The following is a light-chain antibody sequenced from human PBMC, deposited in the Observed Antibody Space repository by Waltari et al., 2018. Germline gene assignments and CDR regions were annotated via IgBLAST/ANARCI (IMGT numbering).Light chain of an antibody. CDR1: QSITTD. V-gene: IGKV3-15*01. Sequence: EIVMTQSPATLSVSPGQRATLSCRASQSITTDLAWYQQKPGQAPRLLIYGDSTRDTGVPERVTGRGSGKQFTLTISSLQSEDVAVYFCQQYKEWPPVTFGGGTRVEIK. CDR3: QQYKEWPPVT. CDR2: GDS. J-gene: IGKJ4*02.